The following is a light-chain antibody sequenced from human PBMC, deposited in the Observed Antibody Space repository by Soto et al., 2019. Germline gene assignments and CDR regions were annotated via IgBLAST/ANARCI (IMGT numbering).Light chain of an antibody. J-gene: IGLJ2*01. V-gene: IGLV3-27*01. CDR3: YSLADNNLGL. Sequence: SYELTQPSSVSVSPGQTARITCSGDVLAKKYVRWFQQKPGQAPVLVIYRNNARPSGIPERFSGSNSGTTVTLTISGAQVEDEADYYCYSLADNNLGLFGGGTKLTVL. CDR1: VLAKKY. CDR2: RNN.